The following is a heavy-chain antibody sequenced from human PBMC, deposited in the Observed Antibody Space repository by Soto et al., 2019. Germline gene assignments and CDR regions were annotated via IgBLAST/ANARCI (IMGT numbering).Heavy chain of an antibody. J-gene: IGHJ4*02. V-gene: IGHV1-46*01. Sequence: QAPGQGLEWMGIINPSGGSTSYAQKFQGRVTMTRDTSTSTVYMELSSLRSEDTAVYYCARNSSPGELDYWGQGTLVTVSS. D-gene: IGHD1-26*01. CDR2: INPSGGST. CDR3: ARNSSPGELDY.